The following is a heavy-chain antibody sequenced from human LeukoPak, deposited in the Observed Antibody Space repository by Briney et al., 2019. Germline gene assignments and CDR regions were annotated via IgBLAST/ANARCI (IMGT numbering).Heavy chain of an antibody. D-gene: IGHD3-16*01. V-gene: IGHV3-7*01. J-gene: IGHJ4*02. CDR2: INQDGSEK. CDR1: GLTFSSTW. Sequence: AGGSLRLSCSASGLTFSSTWMVSGRQTPGKGLEWVANINQDGSEKHYVGPVKGRFTISRDNAKNSVYLQMNSLRVEDTAVYYCARDWAYCDYWGQRTLVTVSS. CDR3: ARDWAYCDY.